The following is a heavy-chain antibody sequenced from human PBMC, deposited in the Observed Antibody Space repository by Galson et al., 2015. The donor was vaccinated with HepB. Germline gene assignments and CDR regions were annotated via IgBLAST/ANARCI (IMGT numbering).Heavy chain of an antibody. CDR1: GYTFTRHA. J-gene: IGHJ4*02. V-gene: IGHV7-4-1*02. CDR2: INTNTGNS. Sequence: LVKVSCKASGYTFTRHAMNWVRQAPGQGLEWMGWINTNTGNSMYAPGFTGRFVFSLDTSVSTTYLQISSLKAEDTALYYCARDYFDGSNDYWGQGTLVTVSS. D-gene: IGHD3-22*01. CDR3: ARDYFDGSNDY.